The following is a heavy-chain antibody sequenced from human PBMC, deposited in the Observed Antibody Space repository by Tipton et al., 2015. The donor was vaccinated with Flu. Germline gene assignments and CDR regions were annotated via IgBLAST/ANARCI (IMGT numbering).Heavy chain of an antibody. D-gene: IGHD3-16*02. CDR3: ARGDGHDYVWGSYRYSNTGY. CDR1: GFTFSSYS. J-gene: IGHJ4*02. V-gene: IGHV3-21*01. Sequence: GSLRLSCAASGFTFSSYSMNWVRQAPGKGLEWVSSISSSSSYIYYADSVKGRFTISRDNAKNSLYLQMNSLRAEDTAVYYCARGDGHDYVWGSYRYSNTGYWGQGTLVTVSS. CDR2: ISSSSSYI.